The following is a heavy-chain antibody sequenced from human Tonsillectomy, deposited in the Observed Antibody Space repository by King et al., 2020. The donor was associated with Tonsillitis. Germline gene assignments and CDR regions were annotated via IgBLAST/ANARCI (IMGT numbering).Heavy chain of an antibody. J-gene: IGHJ4*02. Sequence: VQLVESGGGLVQPGWSLRLSCAASGFTFSSYAMSWVRQAPGKGLEWVSAISGGDGSTYYADSVKGRFTISRDNSKNTRYLQMSSLRVEDTAIYYCARSYCRGTSCYSPFDYWGQGTLVTFSS. V-gene: IGHV3-23*04. D-gene: IGHD2-2*01. CDR1: GFTFSSYA. CDR2: ISGGDGST. CDR3: ARSYCRGTSCYSPFDY.